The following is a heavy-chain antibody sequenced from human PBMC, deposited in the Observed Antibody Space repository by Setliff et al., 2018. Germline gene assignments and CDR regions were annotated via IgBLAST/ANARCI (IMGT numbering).Heavy chain of an antibody. V-gene: IGHV4-34*01. CDR2: INHSGST. D-gene: IGHD2-2*01. CDR3: ASSYCSSTSCHYYFDY. CDR1: GGSFSGYY. J-gene: IGHJ4*02. Sequence: SETLSLTCAVYGGSFSGYYWSWIRQPPGKGLEWIGEINHSGSTYYNPSLKSRVTISVDRSKNQFSLKLSSVTAADTAVYYCASSYCSSTSCHYYFDYWGQGTLVTVSS.